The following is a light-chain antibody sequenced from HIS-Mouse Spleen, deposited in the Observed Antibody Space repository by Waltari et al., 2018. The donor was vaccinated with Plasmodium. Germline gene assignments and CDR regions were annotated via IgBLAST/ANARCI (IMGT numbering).Light chain of an antibody. J-gene: IGLJ1*01. V-gene: IGLV2-14*03. Sequence: QSALTPPASVSGSPGQSITISCTGTSSDVGGYNYVSWYQQHPGKAPKLMIYDVSNRPSGVSNRFSGSKSGNTASLTISGLQAEDEADYYCSSYTSSSKDVFGTGTKVTVL. CDR1: SSDVGGYNY. CDR2: DVS. CDR3: SSYTSSSKDV.